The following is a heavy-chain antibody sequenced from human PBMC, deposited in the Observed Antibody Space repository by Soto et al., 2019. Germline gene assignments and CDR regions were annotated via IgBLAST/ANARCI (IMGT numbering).Heavy chain of an antibody. CDR3: ARQPGYYDILTGYSTYYFDY. Sequence: SETLSLTCSVSGGSISSYYWSWIRQPPGKGLEWIGYIYYSGSTNYNPSLKSRVTISVDTSKNQFSLKLSSVTAADTAVYYCARQPGYYDILTGYSTYYFDYWGQGTPVTVSS. J-gene: IGHJ4*02. V-gene: IGHV4-59*08. D-gene: IGHD3-9*01. CDR2: IYYSGST. CDR1: GGSISSYY.